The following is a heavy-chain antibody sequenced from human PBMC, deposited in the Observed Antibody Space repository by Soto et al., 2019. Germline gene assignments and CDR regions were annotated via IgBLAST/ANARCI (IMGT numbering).Heavy chain of an antibody. Sequence: EVQLVESGGGLVKPGGSLRLSCAATGFTFSSYSMNWVRQAPGKGLEWVSSISSSSSYIYYADSVKGRFTISRDNAKNSLYLQMNSLRAEDTAVYYCARHGDYYYDMDVWGQGTTVTVSS. J-gene: IGHJ6*02. D-gene: IGHD3-10*01. CDR3: ARHGDYYYDMDV. CDR2: ISSSSSYI. CDR1: GFTFSSYS. V-gene: IGHV3-21*01.